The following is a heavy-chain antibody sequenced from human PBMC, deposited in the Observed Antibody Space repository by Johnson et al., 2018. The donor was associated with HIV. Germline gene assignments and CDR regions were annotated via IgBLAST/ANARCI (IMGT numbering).Heavy chain of an antibody. V-gene: IGHV3-30-3*01. D-gene: IGHD6-13*01. CDR3: TTGPIAARRGAFDI. Sequence: QVQLVESGGGVVQPGRSLRLSCAASGFTFSSYAMHWVRQAPGKGLEWVAVISYDGSNKYYADSVKGRFTISRDNSKNTLYLQMNSLRTEDTAVYSCTTGPIAARRGAFDIWGQGTKVTVSS. J-gene: IGHJ3*02. CDR1: GFTFSSYA. CDR2: ISYDGSNK.